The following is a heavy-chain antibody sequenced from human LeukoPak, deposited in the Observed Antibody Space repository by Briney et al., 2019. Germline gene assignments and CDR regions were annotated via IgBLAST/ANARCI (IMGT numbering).Heavy chain of an antibody. J-gene: IGHJ3*02. D-gene: IGHD4-17*01. CDR1: GGSFSGYY. Sequence: LSLTCAVYGGSFSGYYWSWIRQAPGKGLEWVSYISSSGSTIYYADSVKGRFTISRDNAKNSLYLQMNSLRAEDTAVYYCARDQDYGDYHDAFDIWGQGTMVTVSS. CDR2: ISSSGSTI. CDR3: ARDQDYGDYHDAFDI. V-gene: IGHV3-11*01.